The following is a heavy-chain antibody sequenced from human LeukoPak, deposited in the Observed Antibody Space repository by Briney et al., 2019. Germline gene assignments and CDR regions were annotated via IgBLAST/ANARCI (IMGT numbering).Heavy chain of an antibody. CDR3: AKMGYFGSGSYYPGEFYFDY. CDR2: IAGGGDTI. J-gene: IGHJ4*02. CDR1: GFTFSTYE. D-gene: IGHD3-10*01. V-gene: IGHV3-48*03. Sequence: GGSLRLSCVASGFTFSTYEMNWVRQAPGKGLEWISYIAGGGDTIYYADSVKGRFTISRDNAKNSLYLQMNSLGTEDTAFYYCAKMGYFGSGSYYPGEFYFDYWGQGTLVTVSS.